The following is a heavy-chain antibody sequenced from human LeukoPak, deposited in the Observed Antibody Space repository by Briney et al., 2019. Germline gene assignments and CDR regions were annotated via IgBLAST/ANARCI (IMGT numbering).Heavy chain of an antibody. CDR3: ARGWRSSSPFDY. CDR2: IYHSGST. V-gene: IGHV4-30-2*01. Sequence: SETLSLTYTVSGGSISSGGYYWSWIRQPPGKGLEWIGYIYHSGSTYYNPSLMSRVTISVDRSKNQFSLKLSSVTAADTAVYYCARGWRSSSPFDYWGQGTLVTVSS. D-gene: IGHD6-13*01. CDR1: GGSISSGGYY. J-gene: IGHJ4*02.